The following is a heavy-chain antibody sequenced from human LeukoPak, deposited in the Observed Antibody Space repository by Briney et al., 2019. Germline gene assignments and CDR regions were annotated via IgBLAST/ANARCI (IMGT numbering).Heavy chain of an antibody. V-gene: IGHV3-7*01. CDR1: GFTFSSYW. J-gene: IGHJ3*02. CDR2: IKQDGSEK. Sequence: GGSLRLSCAASGFTFSSYWMSWVRQAPGKGLEWLANIKQDGSEKYYVDSVKGRFTISRDNAKNSLYLQMNSLRAEDTAVYYCARDRALVAFDIWGQGTMVTVSS. CDR3: ARDRALVAFDI.